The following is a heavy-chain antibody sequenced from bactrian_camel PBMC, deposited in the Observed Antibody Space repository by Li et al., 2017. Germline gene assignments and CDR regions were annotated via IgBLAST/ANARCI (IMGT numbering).Heavy chain of an antibody. V-gene: IGHV3S55*01. CDR2: INGLGVT. Sequence: HVQLVESGGGSVQAGGSLRLSCVASGDTYDGYCMGRFRQAAGKEREGVAQINGLGVTLYADSVKDRFTISKDNAKATLYLQMNSLKPEDTAMYYCAAKTTSSCRTWSQAEYPYWAQGTQVTVS. CDR1: GDTYDGYC. CDR3: AAKTTSSCRTWSQAEYPY. D-gene: IGHD2*01. J-gene: IGHJ4*01.